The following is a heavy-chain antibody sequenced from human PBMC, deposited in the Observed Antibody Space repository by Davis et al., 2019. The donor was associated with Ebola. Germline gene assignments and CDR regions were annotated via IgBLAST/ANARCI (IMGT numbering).Heavy chain of an antibody. CDR1: GFTFTSSA. V-gene: IGHV1-58*01. Sequence: SVKVSCKASGFTFTSSAVQWVRQARGQRLEWIGWIVVGSGNTNYAQKFQERVTITRDMSTSTAYMELSSLRSEDTAVYYCAADARASTAFDIWGQGTMVTVSS. CDR3: AADARASTAFDI. CDR2: IVVGSGNT. J-gene: IGHJ3*02.